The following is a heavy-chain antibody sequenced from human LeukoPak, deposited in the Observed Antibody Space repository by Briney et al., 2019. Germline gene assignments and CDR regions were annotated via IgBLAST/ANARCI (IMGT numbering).Heavy chain of an antibody. Sequence: GGSLRLSCAASGFTVSSNYMSWVRQAPGKGLEWVSVIYSGGSTYYADSVKGRFTISRDNSKNTLYLQMNSLRSDDTAVYYCARSYSISWRIDCWGRGTLVTVSS. J-gene: IGHJ4*02. CDR1: GFTVSSNY. V-gene: IGHV3-53*05. CDR3: ARSYSISWRIDC. CDR2: IYSGGST. D-gene: IGHD6-13*01.